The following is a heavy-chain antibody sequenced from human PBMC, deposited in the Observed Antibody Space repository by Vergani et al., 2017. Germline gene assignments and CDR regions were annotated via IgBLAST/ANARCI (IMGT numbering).Heavy chain of an antibody. CDR2: ISYDGSNK. Sequence: VQLVESGGGVVQPGRSLRLSCAASGFTFSSYGMHWVRQAPGKGLEWVAVISYDGSNKYYADSVKGRFTISRDNAKNSLYLQMNSLRAEDTALYYCARANSVDILTGYYIDAFDIWGQGTMVTVSS. D-gene: IGHD3-9*01. V-gene: IGHV3-30*03. CDR1: GFTFSSYG. CDR3: ARANSVDILTGYYIDAFDI. J-gene: IGHJ3*02.